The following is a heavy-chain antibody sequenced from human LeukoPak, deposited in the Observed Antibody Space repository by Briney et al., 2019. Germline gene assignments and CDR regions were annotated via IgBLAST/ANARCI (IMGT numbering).Heavy chain of an antibody. CDR2: IKPSGGST. V-gene: IGHV1-46*01. Sequence: GASVKVSCKASGYTFTSYYMHWMRQAPGQGLEWMGIIKPSGGSTGYAQKFQGRVTMTWDTSTSTVYMDLSSLRSEDTAVYYCVREYEGGSFDCWGQGTLVTVSS. CDR3: VREYEGGSFDC. CDR1: GYTFTSYY. J-gene: IGHJ4*02. D-gene: IGHD5-12*01.